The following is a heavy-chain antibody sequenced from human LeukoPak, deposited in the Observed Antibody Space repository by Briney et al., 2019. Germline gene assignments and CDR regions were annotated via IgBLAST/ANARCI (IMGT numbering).Heavy chain of an antibody. D-gene: IGHD3-3*01. J-gene: IGHJ4*02. CDR2: ISYDGSNK. Sequence: GGSLRLSCAASGFTFSSYAMHWVRQAPGKGLEWVAVISYDGSNKYFADSVKGRFTISRDNSKNTLYLQMNSLRVEDTAVYYRAGGYDFWSGLDYWGQGTLLTVSS. CDR1: GFTFSSYA. V-gene: IGHV3-30*04. CDR3: AGGYDFWSGLDY.